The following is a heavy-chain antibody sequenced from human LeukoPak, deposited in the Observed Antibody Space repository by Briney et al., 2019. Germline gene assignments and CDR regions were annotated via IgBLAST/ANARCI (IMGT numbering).Heavy chain of an antibody. V-gene: IGHV3-7*02. Sequence: PGGSLRLSCAASGFTFSSYWMSWVRQAPGKGLEWVANIKQDGSEKYYVDSVKGRFTISRDNAKNSLYLQMNSLRAEDTAVYYCARGYCSGGSCYSSAMDVWGQGTTVTVSS. CDR1: GFTFSSYW. J-gene: IGHJ6*02. D-gene: IGHD2-15*01. CDR3: ARGYCSGGSCYSSAMDV. CDR2: IKQDGSEK.